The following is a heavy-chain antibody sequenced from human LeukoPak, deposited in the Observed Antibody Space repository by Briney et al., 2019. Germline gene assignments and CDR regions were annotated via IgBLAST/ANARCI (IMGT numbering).Heavy chain of an antibody. CDR3: ARGVRYSSSWYFDY. V-gene: IGHV1-8*01. Sequence: ASVKVSCKASGYTFTSYDINWVRQATGQGLEWMGWMNPNSGNTSYAQKFQGRVTMTRNTSISTAYMELSSLRSEDTAVYYCARGVRYSSSWYFDYWGQGTLVTVSS. J-gene: IGHJ4*02. CDR1: GYTFTSYD. D-gene: IGHD6-13*01. CDR2: MNPNSGNT.